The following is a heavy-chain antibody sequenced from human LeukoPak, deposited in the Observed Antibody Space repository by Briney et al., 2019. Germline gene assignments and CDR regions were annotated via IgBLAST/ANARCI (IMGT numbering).Heavy chain of an antibody. Sequence: GGSLRLSCAASGFTFSSYAMSWVRQAPGKGLELVSAISGSGGSTYYADSVKGRFTISRDNSKNTLYLQMNSLRAEDTAVYYCAKGMEGYYYGSGRQTYYYYGMDVWGKGTTVTVSS. D-gene: IGHD3-10*01. J-gene: IGHJ6*04. CDR2: ISGSGGST. CDR1: GFTFSSYA. V-gene: IGHV3-23*01. CDR3: AKGMEGYYYGSGRQTYYYYGMDV.